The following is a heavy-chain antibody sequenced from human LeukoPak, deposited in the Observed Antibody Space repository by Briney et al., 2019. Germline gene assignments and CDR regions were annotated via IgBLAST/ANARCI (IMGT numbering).Heavy chain of an antibody. CDR2: IYNSGST. Sequence: SETLSLTCTVSGGSLSTYYWSWIRQPPGKGLEWIGYIYNSGSTNYNPSLRSRVTISVDTSKNQFSLKLSSVTAADTAVYYCARERQNKDFWSGGDYWGQGTLVTVSS. D-gene: IGHD3-3*01. J-gene: IGHJ4*02. CDR3: ARERQNKDFWSGGDY. V-gene: IGHV4-59*01. CDR1: GGSLSTYY.